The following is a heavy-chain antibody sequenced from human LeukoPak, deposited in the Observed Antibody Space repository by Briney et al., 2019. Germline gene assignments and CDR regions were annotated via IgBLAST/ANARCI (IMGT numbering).Heavy chain of an antibody. CDR3: ASWSSSGWVDY. CDR2: ISSSSSNI. V-gene: IGHV3-21*01. Sequence: GGSLRLSCAASGFTFSSHSMNWVRQAPGKGLEWVSSISSSSSNIYYADSVKGRFTVSSDNAKNSLYLQMNSLRVEDTAVYYCASWSSSGWVDYWGQGTLVTVSS. J-gene: IGHJ4*02. D-gene: IGHD6-19*01. CDR1: GFTFSSHS.